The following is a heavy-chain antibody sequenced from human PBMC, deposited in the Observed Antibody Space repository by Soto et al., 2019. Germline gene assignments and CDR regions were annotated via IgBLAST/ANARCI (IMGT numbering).Heavy chain of an antibody. CDR2: MTPNSGNT. V-gene: IGHV1-8*01. CDR3: ARSMKYGDNSRWFDP. J-gene: IGHJ5*02. D-gene: IGHD4-17*01. CDR1: GYTFTSYD. Sequence: QVQLVQSGAEVKKPGASVKVSCKPSGYTFTSYDINWVRQATGQGLEYLGWMTPNSGNTGYVQKFQGRVTVTRDTSISTANVELSTLRSEHTPGSSCARSMKYGDNSRWFDPWAQGTLVTVSS.